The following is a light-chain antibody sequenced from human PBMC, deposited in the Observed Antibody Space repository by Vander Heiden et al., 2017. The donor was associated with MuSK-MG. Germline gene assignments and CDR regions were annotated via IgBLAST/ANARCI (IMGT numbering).Light chain of an antibody. J-gene: IGKJ4*01. V-gene: IGKV1-9*01. CDR3: QQLNSYPLT. Sequence: QLTHSPSFVSSSVGDRVTITGRASQGISSYLAWYQQKPGKAPKLLIYAASTLQSAVPSRFSGSGSGTEFTLTISSLQPEDFATYYCQQLNSYPLTFGGGTKVEIK. CDR1: QGISSY. CDR2: AAS.